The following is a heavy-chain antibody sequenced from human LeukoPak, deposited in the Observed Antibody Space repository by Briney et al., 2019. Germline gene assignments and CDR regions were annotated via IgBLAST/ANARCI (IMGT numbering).Heavy chain of an antibody. D-gene: IGHD2-15*01. CDR2: TFYRSKWYN. Sequence: SQTLSLTCAISGDSVSGNSVAWNWIRQSPSRGLEWLGRTFYRSKWYNDYAVSVRSRITINADTSKNQFSLQLNSVTPEDTAVYYCARDLYCSDAACSFDYWGQGTLVTVSS. J-gene: IGHJ4*02. CDR1: GDSVSGNSVA. V-gene: IGHV6-1*01. CDR3: ARDLYCSDAACSFDY.